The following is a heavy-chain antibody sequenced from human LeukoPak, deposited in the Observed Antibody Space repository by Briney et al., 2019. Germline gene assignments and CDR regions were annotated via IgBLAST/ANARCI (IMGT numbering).Heavy chain of an antibody. Sequence: GGSLRLSCAPSGFTFSSYAMNWVRQAPGKGLEWVSSISGTSSYIHYADSVKGRFTISRDNAKNSLYLQMNSLRAEDTAVYYCARAPGIAAANDYWGQGTLVTVSS. D-gene: IGHD6-13*01. V-gene: IGHV3-21*01. CDR1: GFTFSSYA. J-gene: IGHJ4*02. CDR2: ISGTSSYI. CDR3: ARAPGIAAANDY.